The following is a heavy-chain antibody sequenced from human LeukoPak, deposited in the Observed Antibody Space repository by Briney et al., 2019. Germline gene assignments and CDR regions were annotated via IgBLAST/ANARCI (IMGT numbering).Heavy chain of an antibody. CDR1: GYTFTSYG. CDR3: ARDRRYYDYVWGSPDDAFDI. Sequence: ASVKVPCKASGYTFTSYGISWVRQAPGQGLEWMGWISAYNGNTNYAQKFQGRVTITADESTSTAYMELSSLRSEDTAVYYCARDRRYYDYVWGSPDDAFDIWGQGTMVTVSS. CDR2: ISAYNGNT. J-gene: IGHJ3*02. D-gene: IGHD3-16*01. V-gene: IGHV1-18*01.